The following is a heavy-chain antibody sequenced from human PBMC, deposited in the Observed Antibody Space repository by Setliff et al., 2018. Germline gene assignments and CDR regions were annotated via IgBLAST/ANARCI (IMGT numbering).Heavy chain of an antibody. CDR1: GFTFSSYE. J-gene: IGHJ4*02. CDR3: ARPGRSNYWDSFDY. CDR2: ISSSGSTI. V-gene: IGHV3-48*03. Sequence: GGSLRLSCAASGFTFSSYEMNWVRQAPGKGLEWVSYISSSGSTIYYADSVKGRFTISRDNAKNSLYLQMNSLRADDTAVYYCARPGRSNYWDSFDYWGQGTLVTVSS. D-gene: IGHD3-10*01.